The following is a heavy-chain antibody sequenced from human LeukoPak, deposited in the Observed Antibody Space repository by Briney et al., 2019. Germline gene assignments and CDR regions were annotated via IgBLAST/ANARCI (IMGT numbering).Heavy chain of an antibody. CDR2: THSDGTT. V-gene: IGHV3-66*01. J-gene: IGHJ4*02. CDR1: GFTVSNNF. CDR3: ARPSSPDGSGRYYIDY. D-gene: IGHD3-10*01. Sequence: GGSLRLSCAVSGFTVSNNFMNWVRQAPGKGLEWVSVTHSDGTTYFADSVQGRFTISRDNSKNTLYLQMNSLRDEDTAVYYCARPSSPDGSGRYYIDYWGQGTLVTVSS.